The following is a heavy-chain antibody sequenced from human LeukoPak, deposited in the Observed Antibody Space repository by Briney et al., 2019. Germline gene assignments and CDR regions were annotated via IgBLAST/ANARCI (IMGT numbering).Heavy chain of an antibody. V-gene: IGHV3-7*03. CDR1: GFTFRNYW. CDR2: IKQGGSDR. CDR3: VRNLAVAGTCFDS. D-gene: IGHD6-19*01. Sequence: GGSLRLSCAASGFTFRNYWMSWVRQAPGTGLEWVANIKQGGSDRNYVTSVRGRFTISRDNAGGSLFLQMNSLRAEDTAVYYCVRNLAVAGTCFDSWGQGTLVTVSS. J-gene: IGHJ4*02.